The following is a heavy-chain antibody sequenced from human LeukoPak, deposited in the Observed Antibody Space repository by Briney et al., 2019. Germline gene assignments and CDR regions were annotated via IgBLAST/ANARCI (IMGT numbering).Heavy chain of an antibody. Sequence: PGGSLRLSCAASGFTFSSYAMSLVRQAPGKGLEWVSAISGSGGSTYYADSVKGRFTISRDNSKNTLYLQMNSLRAEDTAVYYCAKDLPNTYYYDSSGYYYGPTLNWGQGTLVTVSS. D-gene: IGHD3-22*01. CDR2: ISGSGGST. CDR3: AKDLPNTYYYDSSGYYYGPTLN. J-gene: IGHJ4*02. V-gene: IGHV3-23*01. CDR1: GFTFSSYA.